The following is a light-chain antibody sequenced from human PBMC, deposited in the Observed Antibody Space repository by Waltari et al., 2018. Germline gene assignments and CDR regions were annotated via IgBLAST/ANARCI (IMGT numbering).Light chain of an antibody. J-gene: IGKJ1*01. CDR1: QSLSNW. Sequence: DIQMTQSPSTLSASLGDRVTITCRASQSLSNWLAWYQQKPGKAPKVLIYKASTLESGVPSSFSGSGSGTEFTLTISSLQPDDFATYYCQQYRNLWTFGQGTKVEIK. V-gene: IGKV1-5*03. CDR2: KAS. CDR3: QQYRNLWT.